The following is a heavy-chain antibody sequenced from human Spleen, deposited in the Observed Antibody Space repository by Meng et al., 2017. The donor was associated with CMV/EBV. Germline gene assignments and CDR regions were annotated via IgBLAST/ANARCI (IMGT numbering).Heavy chain of an antibody. CDR2: IKGTTDGGTT. Sequence: GESLKISCAVSDFSVSDNYLSWVRQAPGKGLEWLGRIKGTTDGGTTDYSSLVTGRFTISRDDSRNTVYLQMSSLKAEDTAVYYCTTDLYTSSGRSHFYYGRDVWGQGTTVTVSS. V-gene: IGHV3-15*01. CDR3: TTDLYTSSGRSHFYYGRDV. J-gene: IGHJ6*02. CDR1: DFSVSDNY. D-gene: IGHD6-6*01.